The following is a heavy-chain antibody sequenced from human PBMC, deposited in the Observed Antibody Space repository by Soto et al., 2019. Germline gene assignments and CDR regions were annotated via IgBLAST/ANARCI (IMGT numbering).Heavy chain of an antibody. V-gene: IGHV3-53*01. CDR3: ASVGSGSYYRALDY. CDR1: GLTVSRNY. Sequence: PGGSLRLSCAASGLTVSRNYMSWVRQAPGKGLQWVSFIYSDGGTYYADSVKGRFTISRDNAKNMLYLQMNSLRAEDTALYYCASVGSGSYYRALDYWGQGTLVTVSS. CDR2: IYSDGGT. D-gene: IGHD3-10*01. J-gene: IGHJ4*02.